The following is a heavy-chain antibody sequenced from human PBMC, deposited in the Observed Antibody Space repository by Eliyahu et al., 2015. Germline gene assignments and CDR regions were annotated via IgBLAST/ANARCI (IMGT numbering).Heavy chain of an antibody. D-gene: IGHD2-2*01. Sequence: EVQLLESGGGLVQPGGSLRLSCAASGFXFSSYAMGWVRQAPGKGLEWVSXISGSGDDTYYADSVRGRFTISRDNSKNTLYLQMSGLRAEDTALYYCAKGAGSYQLLRDYWGQGTLVTVSS. CDR1: GFXFSSYA. CDR3: AKGAGSYQLLRDY. J-gene: IGHJ4*02. CDR2: ISGSGDDT. V-gene: IGHV3-23*01.